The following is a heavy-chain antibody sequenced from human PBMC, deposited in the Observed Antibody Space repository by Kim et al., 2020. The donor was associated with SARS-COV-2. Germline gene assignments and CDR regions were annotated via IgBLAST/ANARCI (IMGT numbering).Heavy chain of an antibody. D-gene: IGHD3-22*01. V-gene: IGHV4-59*08. CDR3: ARRGSSGYYSDFDY. Sequence: TPSLKSRVTISVDTSKNQFSLKLSSVTAADTAVYYCARRGSSGYYSDFDYWGQGTLVTVSS. J-gene: IGHJ4*02.